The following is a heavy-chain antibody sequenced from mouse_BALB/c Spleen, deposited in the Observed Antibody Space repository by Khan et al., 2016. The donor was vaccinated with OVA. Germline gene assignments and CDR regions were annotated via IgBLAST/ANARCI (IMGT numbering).Heavy chain of an antibody. Sequence: EVKLLESGPGLVKPSQSLSLTCTVTGYSITSDYAWNWIRQFPGNKLEWMGFISYSGNTNYNPSLKSRISITRDTSKNQFFLQSNSVTTEDTATYYCARVYGGDFDYWGQGTTLTVSS. J-gene: IGHJ2*01. CDR3: ARVYGGDFDY. CDR1: GYSITSDYA. CDR2: ISYSGNT. V-gene: IGHV3-2*02. D-gene: IGHD1-1*01.